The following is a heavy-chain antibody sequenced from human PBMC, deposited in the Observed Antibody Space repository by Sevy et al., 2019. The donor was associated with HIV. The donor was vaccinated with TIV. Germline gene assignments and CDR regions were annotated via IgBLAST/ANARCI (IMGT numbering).Heavy chain of an antibody. V-gene: IGHV4-39*01. J-gene: IGHJ2*01. CDR1: GGSISVSNHY. D-gene: IGHD3-10*01. Sequence: SETLSLTCTVSGGSISVSNHYWAWIRQPPGKGLEWIGSIYYRGSTYYNPSLKSRVTISVDTSKNQFSLKLSSVTAADTSIYYCARHSERTDYGSAYFDLWGRGTLITVSS. CDR3: ARHSERTDYGSAYFDL. CDR2: IYYRGST.